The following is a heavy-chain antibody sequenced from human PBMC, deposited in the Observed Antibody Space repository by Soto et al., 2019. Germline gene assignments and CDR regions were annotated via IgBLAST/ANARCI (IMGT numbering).Heavy chain of an antibody. CDR1: GGTFSSYA. CDR2: IIPIFGTA. CDR3: AREDYYDSSGYYYS. J-gene: IGHJ4*02. V-gene: IGHV1-69*13. Sequence: SVKVSCKASGGTFSSYAISWVRQAPGQGLEWMGGIIPIFGTADYAQKFQGRVTITADESTSTAYMELSSLRSEDTAVYYCAREDYYDSSGYYYSWGQGTLVTVSS. D-gene: IGHD3-22*01.